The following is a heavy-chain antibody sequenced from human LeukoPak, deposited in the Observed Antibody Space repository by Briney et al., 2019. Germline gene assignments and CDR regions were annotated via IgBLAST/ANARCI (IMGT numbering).Heavy chain of an antibody. V-gene: IGHV1-24*01. CDR3: ATRSYYDSSGYTLDY. CDR2: FDPEDGET. J-gene: IGHJ4*02. CDR1: GYTLTELS. D-gene: IGHD3-22*01. Sequence: ASVKVSCKVSGYTLTELSMHWVRQAPGKGLEWMGGFDPEDGETIYAQKFQGRVTMTEDTSTDTAYMELSILRSEDTAVYYCATRSYYDSSGYTLDYWGQGTLVTVSS.